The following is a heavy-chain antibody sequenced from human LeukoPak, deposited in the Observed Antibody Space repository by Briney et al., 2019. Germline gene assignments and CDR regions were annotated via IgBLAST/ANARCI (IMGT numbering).Heavy chain of an antibody. V-gene: IGHV1-69*13. J-gene: IGHJ6*01. CDR1: GGTFSNYA. Sequence: GASVKVSCKASGGTFSNYAITWVRQAPGQGLVWMGGIIPIFNTANYARKLQGRVTITADESTSTVYMELSSLRSEDTAVYYCARDLTGYYGSGKWYYYAMDVWGQGTTVIVSS. D-gene: IGHD3-10*01. CDR3: ARDLTGYYGSGKWYYYAMDV. CDR2: IIPIFNTA.